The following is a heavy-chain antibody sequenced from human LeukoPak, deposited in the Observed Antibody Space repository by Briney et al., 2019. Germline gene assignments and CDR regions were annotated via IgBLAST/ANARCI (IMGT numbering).Heavy chain of an antibody. J-gene: IGHJ3*02. CDR1: GGSISSTSYY. CDR3: ARVSLYDMYSSSSIDI. CDR2: IYTSGST. Sequence: SETLSLTCTVSGGSISSTSYYWSWIRQPAGKGLEWIRRIYTSGSTNYNPSLKSRVTMSVDTSKNQFSLKLSSVTAADTAVYYCARVSLYDMYSSSSIDIWGQGTMVTVSS. D-gene: IGHD6-13*01. V-gene: IGHV4-61*02.